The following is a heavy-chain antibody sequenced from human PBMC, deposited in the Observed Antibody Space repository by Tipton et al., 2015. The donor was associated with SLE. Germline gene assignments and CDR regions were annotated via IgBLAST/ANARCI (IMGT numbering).Heavy chain of an antibody. Sequence: TLSLTCAVYGGSFSDYSWSWIRQPPGKGLEWIGEINHSGSTNYNPSLKSRVTISIDTSKNQFSLRLGLVTAADTAVYYCARDCTTGVCYTTSFDYWGQGTLVTVSP. J-gene: IGHJ4*02. CDR2: INHSGST. D-gene: IGHD2-8*01. V-gene: IGHV4-34*01. CDR3: ARDCTTGVCYTTSFDY. CDR1: GGSFSDYS.